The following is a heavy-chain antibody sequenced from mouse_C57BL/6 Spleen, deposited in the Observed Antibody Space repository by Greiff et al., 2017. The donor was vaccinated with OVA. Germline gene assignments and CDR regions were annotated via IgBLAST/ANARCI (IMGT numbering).Heavy chain of an antibody. D-gene: IGHD1-1*01. CDR3: ARVTSYGSSSYWYFDV. J-gene: IGHJ1*03. CDR2: IHPNSGST. Sequence: QVQLKQPGAELVKPGASVKLSCKASGYTFTSYWMHWVKQRPGQGLEWIGMIHPNSGSTNYNEKFKSKATLTVDKSSSTAYMQLSSLTSEDSAVYYCARVTSYGSSSYWYFDVWGTGTTVTVSS. V-gene: IGHV1-64*01. CDR1: GYTFTSYW.